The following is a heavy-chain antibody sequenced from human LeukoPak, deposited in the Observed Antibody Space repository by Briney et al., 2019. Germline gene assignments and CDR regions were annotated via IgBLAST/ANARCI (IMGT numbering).Heavy chain of an antibody. D-gene: IGHD3-22*01. CDR3: ARLGYYYDSSGYHFDY. CDR2: INHSGST. Sequence: SETLSLTCAVYGGSFSGYYWGWIRQPPGKGLEWNGEINHSGSTNYNPSLKSCVTISVDTSKNQFSLKLSSVTAADAAVYYCARLGYYYDSSGYHFDYWGQGTLVTVSS. J-gene: IGHJ4*02. CDR1: GGSFSGYY. V-gene: IGHV4-34*01.